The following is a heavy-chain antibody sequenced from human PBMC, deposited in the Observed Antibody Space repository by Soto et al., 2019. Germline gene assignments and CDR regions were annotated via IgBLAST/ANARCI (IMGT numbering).Heavy chain of an antibody. CDR1: GFTFSSYA. J-gene: IGHJ6*04. CDR2: IWHDGHNK. CDR3: AREGYQRGFMDV. V-gene: IGHV3-33*07. Sequence: PWGSLRLSCAASGFTFSSYAMYWVRQAPGKGLEWVALIWHDGHNKYYADSVKGRFTISRDNSKNTLYLQMNSLRTEDTAVYYCAREGYQRGFMDVWGKGTPVTVSS. D-gene: IGHD6-13*01.